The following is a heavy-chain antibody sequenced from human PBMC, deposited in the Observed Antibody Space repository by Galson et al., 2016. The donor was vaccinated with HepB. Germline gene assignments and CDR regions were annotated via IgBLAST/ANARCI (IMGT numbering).Heavy chain of an antibody. D-gene: IGHD7-27*01. CDR1: GFTLSDYH. V-gene: IGHV3-11*05. CDR2: INYNLNT. J-gene: IGHJ6*02. CDR3: ARVLGYYYGMDV. Sequence: SLRLSCAASGFTLSDYHMSWIRQTPGKGLEWISYINYNLNTNYADSVKGRFTISRDNAKKSVYLRMNRLRAEDTAVYYCARVLGYYYGMDVWGQGTTVTVSS.